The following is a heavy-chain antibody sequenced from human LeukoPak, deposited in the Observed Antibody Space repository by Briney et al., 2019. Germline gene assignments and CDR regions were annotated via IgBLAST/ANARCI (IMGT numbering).Heavy chain of an antibody. J-gene: IGHJ6*03. CDR2: ISSSSSTI. Sequence: QPGGSLRLSCAASGFTFSSYSMNWVRQAPGKGLEWVSYISSSSSTIYYADSVKGRFTISRDNAKNSLYLQMNSLRAEDTAVYYCARAYDFWSGYHYYYYYMDVWGKGTTVTVSS. V-gene: IGHV3-48*01. D-gene: IGHD3-3*01. CDR3: ARAYDFWSGYHYYYYYMDV. CDR1: GFTFSSYS.